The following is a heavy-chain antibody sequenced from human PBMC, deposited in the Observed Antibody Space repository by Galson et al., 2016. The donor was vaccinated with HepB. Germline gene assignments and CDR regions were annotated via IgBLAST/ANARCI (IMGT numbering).Heavy chain of an antibody. CDR1: GVSISDNGYY. Sequence: ETLSLICSVSGVSISDNGYYWGWVRQPPGKGLEWIGNIYYNGSPYYNPSLKSRVTMSVDTSKNRFSLKVKSVIATDSATYYCARRLGQWLVAFDAWGQGIIVTVSS. D-gene: IGHD5-12*01. J-gene: IGHJ5*02. CDR3: ARRLGQWLVAFDA. V-gene: IGHV4-39*02. CDR2: IYYNGSP.